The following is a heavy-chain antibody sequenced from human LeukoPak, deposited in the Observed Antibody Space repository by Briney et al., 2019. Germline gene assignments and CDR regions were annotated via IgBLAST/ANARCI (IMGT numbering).Heavy chain of an antibody. Sequence: GASVKVSCKASGYTFNTYAISWVRQAPGQGLQWMGWISAYNGNTNYAQKLQGRVTMTTDTSTSTAYMELRSLRSDDTAVYYCARVRGYCSGGSCYGFSWFDPWGQGTLVTVSS. V-gene: IGHV1-18*01. D-gene: IGHD2-15*01. CDR3: ARVRGYCSGGSCYGFSWFDP. CDR2: ISAYNGNT. CDR1: GYTFNTYA. J-gene: IGHJ5*02.